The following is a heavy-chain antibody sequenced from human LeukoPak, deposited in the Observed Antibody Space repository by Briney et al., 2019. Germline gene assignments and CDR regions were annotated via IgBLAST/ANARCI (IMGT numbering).Heavy chain of an antibody. CDR1: GFTFSSNG. CDR2: IQYDGSKK. J-gene: IGHJ4*02. Sequence: GGSLRISCVASGFTFSSNGMHWVRQAPGKGLEWVTFIQYDGSKKYYADSVKGRFTISRDNSKNTLYLEMNSLRAEDTAVYYCAKDIGSYYDYWGQGILVTVSS. V-gene: IGHV3-30*02. D-gene: IGHD3-10*01. CDR3: AKDIGSYYDY.